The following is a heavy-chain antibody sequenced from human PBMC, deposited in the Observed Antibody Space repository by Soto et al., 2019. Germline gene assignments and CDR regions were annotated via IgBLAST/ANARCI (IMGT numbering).Heavy chain of an antibody. V-gene: IGHV3-11*01. CDR2: ISSSGSTI. J-gene: IGHJ4*02. Sequence: GGSLRLSCAASGFTFSDYYMSWIRQAPGKGLEWVSYISSSGSTIYYADSVKGRFTISRDNAKNSLYLQINSLRAEDTAVYYCASYSDGGGYSGYDYEGCFDYWGQGTLVTVSS. D-gene: IGHD5-12*01. CDR3: ASYSDGGGYSGYDYEGCFDY. CDR1: GFTFSDYY.